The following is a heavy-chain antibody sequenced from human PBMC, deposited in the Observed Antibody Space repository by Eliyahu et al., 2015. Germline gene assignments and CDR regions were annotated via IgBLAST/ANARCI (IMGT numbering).Heavy chain of an antibody. CDR2: ISXDGSNK. CDR3: AKDLYYYGSGSYSVQDY. D-gene: IGHD3-10*01. V-gene: IGHV3-30*18. CDR1: GXTFXSXG. Sequence: QVQLVESGGGVVQXGXXLRXSCAASGXTFXSXGMHWXRQAPGKGLEWVAVISXDGSNKYYADSVKGRFTISRDNSKNTLYLQMNSLRAEDTAVYYCAKDLYYYGSGSYSVQDYWGQGTLVTVSS. J-gene: IGHJ4*02.